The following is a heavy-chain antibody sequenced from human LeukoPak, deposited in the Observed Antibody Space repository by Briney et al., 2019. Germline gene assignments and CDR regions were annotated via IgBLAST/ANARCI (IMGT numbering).Heavy chain of an antibody. V-gene: IGHV1-46*01. CDR1: GDTFITYY. J-gene: IGHJ3*02. D-gene: IGHD6-6*01. CDR2: ISLGGGST. Sequence: GASVKVSCKASGDTFITYYMYWVRQAPGQGLEWMGIISLGGGSTNYAQKFQGRITMTKDMSTTTVYMDLSSLRSEDTAVYYCATSSIAARDPRKNAFDIWGQGTMVTVSS. CDR3: ATSSIAARDPRKNAFDI.